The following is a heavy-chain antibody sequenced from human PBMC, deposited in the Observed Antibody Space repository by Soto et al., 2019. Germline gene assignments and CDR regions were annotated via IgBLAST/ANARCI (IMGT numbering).Heavy chain of an antibody. D-gene: IGHD2-15*01. Sequence: EVQLLESGGGLVQPGGSLRLSCAASGFTFSNSAMSWVRQAPGKGLEWVSAIRGSGGSAYYADSVKGRVTMSRDNSNKEVYRQLNSLRAEDTAIYYCVKKSGMSSWITGNWFAPWGQGTLVTVSS. CDR2: IRGSGGSA. V-gene: IGHV3-23*01. J-gene: IGHJ5*02. CDR1: GFTFSNSA. CDR3: VKKSGMSSWITGNWFAP.